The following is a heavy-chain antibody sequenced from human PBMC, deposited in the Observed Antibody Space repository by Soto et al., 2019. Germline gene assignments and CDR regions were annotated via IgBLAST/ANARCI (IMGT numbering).Heavy chain of an antibody. CDR2: SDASGST. V-gene: IGHV4-4*07. Sequence: PSETLSLTCTVSDGSISTYYCNWIRQPAGKGLEWIGRSDASGSTDYDPSLKSRVTMSVDTSKNQFSLRLSSVTAADTAVYYCARGGHDFWSGPFDYWGQRAQVTVSS. J-gene: IGHJ4*02. D-gene: IGHD3-3*01. CDR3: ARGGHDFWSGPFDY. CDR1: DGSISTYY.